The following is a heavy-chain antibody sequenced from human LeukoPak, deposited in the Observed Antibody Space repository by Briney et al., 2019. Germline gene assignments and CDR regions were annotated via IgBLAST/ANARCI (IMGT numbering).Heavy chain of an antibody. V-gene: IGHV3-48*01. CDR2: ISSSSSTI. Sequence: PGGSLRLSCAVSGFTFSSYSMNWVRQAPGKGLEWVSYISSSSSTIYYADSVKGRFTISRDNSKNTMYLQMNSLRAEDTALYYCAKDGTSSGWSFDYWGQGTLVTVSS. CDR3: AKDGTSSGWSFDY. CDR1: GFTFSSYS. D-gene: IGHD6-19*01. J-gene: IGHJ4*02.